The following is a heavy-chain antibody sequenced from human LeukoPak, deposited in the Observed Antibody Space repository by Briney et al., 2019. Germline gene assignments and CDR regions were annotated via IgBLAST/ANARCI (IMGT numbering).Heavy chain of an antibody. CDR3: AKDAVYCSSTSCYFDLYYYMDV. D-gene: IGHD2-2*01. CDR2: ISGSGGST. V-gene: IGHV3-23*01. CDR1: GFTFSSYA. J-gene: IGHJ6*03. Sequence: AGGSLRLSCAAPGFTFSSYAMSWVRQAPGKGLEWVSAISGSGGSTYYADSVKGRLTISRDNSKNTLYLQMNSLRAEDTAVYYCAKDAVYCSSTSCYFDLYYYMDVWGKGTTVTVSS.